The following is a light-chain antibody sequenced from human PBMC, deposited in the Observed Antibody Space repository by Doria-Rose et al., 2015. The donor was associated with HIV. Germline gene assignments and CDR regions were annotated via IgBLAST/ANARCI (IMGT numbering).Light chain of an antibody. V-gene: IGKV3-20*01. CDR3: HQYGTSWT. J-gene: IGKJ1*01. CDR2: DGS. Sequence: EIVMTQSPGTLSLSPGERATLSCRASQSFSSTYLAWYQQKPGRAPSLLIYDGSTRATGIPDRFSASGSGTDFTLTINRLEPEGFALYYCHQYGTSWTFGQGTKVKI. CDR1: QSFSSTY.